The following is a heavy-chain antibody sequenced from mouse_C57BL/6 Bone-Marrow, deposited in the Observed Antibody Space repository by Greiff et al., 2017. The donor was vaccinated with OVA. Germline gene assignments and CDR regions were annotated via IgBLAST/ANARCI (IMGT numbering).Heavy chain of an antibody. CDR2: IYPGDGDT. D-gene: IGHD3-3*01. J-gene: IGHJ2*01. CDR3: ARGGDPGY. V-gene: IGHV1-82*01. Sequence: VQLQQSGPELVKPGASVKISCKASGYAFSSSWMNWVKQRPGKGLEWIGRIYPGDGDTNYNGKFKGKATLTADKSSSTAYMQLSSLTSEDSAVYFCARGGDPGYWGQGTTLTVSS. CDR1: GYAFSSSW.